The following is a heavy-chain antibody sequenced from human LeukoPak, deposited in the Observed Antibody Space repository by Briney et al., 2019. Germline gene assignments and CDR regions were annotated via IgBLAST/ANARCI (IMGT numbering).Heavy chain of an antibody. V-gene: IGHV4-34*01. D-gene: IGHD3-22*01. CDR3: ARLLRGGRDTPMVTMIVVRAKSGAFDI. J-gene: IGHJ3*02. CDR1: GGSVSSYY. Sequence: SESLSLTCAVYGGSVSSYYWSWVRQPPGKGLEWVGEINHSGNTNYNTSLKRRVTISGDTSKNQGSLKLSSVNAADTAVYYCARLLRGGRDTPMVTMIVVRAKSGAFDIWGQGTMVSVSS. CDR2: INHSGNT.